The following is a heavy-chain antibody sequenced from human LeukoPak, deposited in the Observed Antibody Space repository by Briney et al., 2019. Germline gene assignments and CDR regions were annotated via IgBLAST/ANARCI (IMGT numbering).Heavy chain of an antibody. CDR2: IYYSGST. Sequence: SETLSLTCTVSGGSISSYYWSWIRQPPGKGLEWSGYIYYSGSTNYNPSLKSRVTISVDTSKNQFSLKLSSVTAADTAVYYCAGFDCSGDCYSAFDYWGQGTLVTVSS. V-gene: IGHV4-59*01. CDR1: GGSISSYY. J-gene: IGHJ4*02. CDR3: AGFDCSGDCYSAFDY. D-gene: IGHD2-21*02.